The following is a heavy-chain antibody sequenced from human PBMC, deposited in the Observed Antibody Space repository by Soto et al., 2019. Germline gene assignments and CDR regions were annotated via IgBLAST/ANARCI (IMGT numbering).Heavy chain of an antibody. V-gene: IGHV4-34*01. CDR2: INHRGST. CDR3: ATTNWNHNWFDP. D-gene: IGHD1-1*01. CDR1: GGSFSGYY. Sequence: SETLSLTCAVFGGSFSGYYWSWIRQPPGKGLEWIGEINHRGSTNYNPSLKSRVTMSVDTSKNQFSLKLTSVTAADTAVYYCATTNWNHNWFDPWGQGTLVTVSS. J-gene: IGHJ5*02.